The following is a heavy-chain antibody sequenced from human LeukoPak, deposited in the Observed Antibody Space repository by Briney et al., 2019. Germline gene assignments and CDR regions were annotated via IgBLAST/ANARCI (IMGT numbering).Heavy chain of an antibody. CDR1: GFTFSSYA. D-gene: IGHD3-22*01. Sequence: PGGSLRLSCAASGFTFSSYAMSWVRQAPGKGLGWVSGISGSGGSTYYADSVKGRFTISRDNSKNTLYLQMNSLRAEDTAVYYCARESVDSSGYGFDYWGQGTLVTVSS. CDR2: ISGSGGST. V-gene: IGHV3-23*01. CDR3: ARESVDSSGYGFDY. J-gene: IGHJ4*02.